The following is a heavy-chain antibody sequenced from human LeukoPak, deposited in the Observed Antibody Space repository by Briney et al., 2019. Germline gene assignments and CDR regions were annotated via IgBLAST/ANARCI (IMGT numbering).Heavy chain of an antibody. CDR1: GFTFSSYG. CDR2: IRYDGSNK. D-gene: IGHD3-10*01. J-gene: IGHJ4*02. Sequence: SGGSLRLSCAASGFTFSSYGTHWVRQAPGKGLEWVAFIRYDGSNKYYADSVKGRFTISRDNSKNTLYLQMNSLRAEDTAVYYCAKALWFGELSPGPNFDYWGQGTLVTVSS. CDR3: AKALWFGELSPGPNFDY. V-gene: IGHV3-30*02.